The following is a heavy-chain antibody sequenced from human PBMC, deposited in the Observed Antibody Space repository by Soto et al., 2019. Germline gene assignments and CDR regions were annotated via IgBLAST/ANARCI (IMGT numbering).Heavy chain of an antibody. J-gene: IGHJ4*02. D-gene: IGHD3-10*01. Sequence: EVHLLESGGGLVQRGGSLRLSCTASGFTFSDYAMTWVRQAPGKGLEWVSTISGGSSGTYYGDSVKGLFTISRDNAKKTLFLQLNRLRAEDTATYYCAKVLSKNYYYPFDFWGQGTQVTVSS. CDR2: ISGGSSGT. CDR1: GFTFSDYA. CDR3: AKVLSKNYYYPFDF. V-gene: IGHV3-23*01.